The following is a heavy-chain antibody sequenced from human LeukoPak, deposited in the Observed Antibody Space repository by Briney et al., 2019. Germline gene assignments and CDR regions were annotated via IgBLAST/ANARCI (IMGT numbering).Heavy chain of an antibody. CDR2: IYTSGST. V-gene: IGHV4-61*02. D-gene: IGHD2-2*01. Sequence: SQTLSLTCTVSGGSISSGGYYWSWIRQPAGKGLEWIGRIYTSGSTNYNPSLKSRVTISVDTSKNQFSLKLSSVTAADTAVYYCARSVVVVPAVSDAFDIWGQGTMVTVSS. J-gene: IGHJ3*02. CDR1: GGSISSGGYY. CDR3: ARSVVVVPAVSDAFDI.